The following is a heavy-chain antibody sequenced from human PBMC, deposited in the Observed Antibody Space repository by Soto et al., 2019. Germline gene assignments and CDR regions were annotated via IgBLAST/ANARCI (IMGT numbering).Heavy chain of an antibody. D-gene: IGHD3-22*01. J-gene: IGHJ5*02. CDR2: IYYSGST. CDR3: ARGGHYYDSSGGRENWFDP. CDR1: GGSISSGGYY. Sequence: QVQLQESGPGLVKPSQTLSLTCTVSGGSISSGGYYWSWIRQHPGKGLEWIGYIYYSGSTYYNPSLKSRVTISVDTSKNQFSLKLSSVTAADTAVYYCARGGHYYDSSGGRENWFDPWGQGTLVTVSS. V-gene: IGHV4-31*03.